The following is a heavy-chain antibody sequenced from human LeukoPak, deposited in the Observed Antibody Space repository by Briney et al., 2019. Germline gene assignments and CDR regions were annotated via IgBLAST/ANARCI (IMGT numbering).Heavy chain of an antibody. CDR2: ISPGGDMM. CDR1: GGSFSGYY. CDR3: ASGRDILVAGPGGYFDY. J-gene: IGHJ4*02. D-gene: IGHD6-19*01. Sequence: LSLTCAVYGGSFSGYYWSWIRQPPGKGLEWVSYISPGGDMMYFADSVKGRFTISRDNAKNSLFLQMNSLTADDTAFYYCASGRDILVAGPGGYFDYWGQGTLVTVSS. V-gene: IGHV3-11*01.